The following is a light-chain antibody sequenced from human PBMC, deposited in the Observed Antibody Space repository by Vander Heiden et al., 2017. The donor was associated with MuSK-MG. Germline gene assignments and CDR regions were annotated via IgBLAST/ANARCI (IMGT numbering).Light chain of an antibody. CDR1: QTNSNR. V-gene: IGKV1-5*03. CDR2: EAS. CDR3: QQYNSFSPSIT. Sequence: DTQLTQSPSILSASVGDRVTVTCRARQTNSNRLTWDQQKPGKAPKVLIFEASRLESGVPSRFSGSGSGTEFTLTISSLQPDDFATYYCQQYNSFSPSITFGQGTRLEI. J-gene: IGKJ5*01.